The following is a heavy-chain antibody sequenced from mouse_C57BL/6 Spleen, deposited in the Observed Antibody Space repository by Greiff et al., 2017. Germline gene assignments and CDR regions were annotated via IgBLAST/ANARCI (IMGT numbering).Heavy chain of an antibody. D-gene: IGHD2-2*01. Sequence: EVKLEESGPGLVKPSQSLSLTCSVTGYSITSGYYWNWIRQFPGNKLEWMGYISYDGSNNYNPSLKNRISITRDTSKNQFFLKLNSVTTEDTATYYCARIDYGYYYAMDYWGQGTSVTVSS. V-gene: IGHV3-6*01. CDR3: ARIDYGYYYAMDY. J-gene: IGHJ4*01. CDR1: GYSITSGYY. CDR2: ISYDGSN.